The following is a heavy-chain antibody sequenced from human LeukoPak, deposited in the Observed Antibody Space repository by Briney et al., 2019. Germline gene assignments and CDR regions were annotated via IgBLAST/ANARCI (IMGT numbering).Heavy chain of an antibody. CDR2: IKSKTDGGTT. V-gene: IGHV3-15*01. CDR1: GFPFSNAW. D-gene: IGHD2-21*01. CDR3: TTDSVRCRDCFDY. Sequence: GGSLRLPCAASGFPFSNAWMSWVRQAPGKGLEGVGRIKSKTDGGTTDYAAPVKGRFTISRDDSKNTLYLQMNSLKTEDTAVYYCTTDSVRCRDCFDYWGQGTLVTVSS. J-gene: IGHJ4*02.